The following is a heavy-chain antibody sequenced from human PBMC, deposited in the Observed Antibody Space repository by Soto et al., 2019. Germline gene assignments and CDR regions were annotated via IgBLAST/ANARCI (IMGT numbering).Heavy chain of an antibody. CDR3: ARTRVVPAAIGYYGMDV. J-gene: IGHJ6*02. D-gene: IGHD2-2*01. Sequence: ASVKVSCKASGYTFTSYYMHCARQAPGQGLEWMGIINPSGGSTSYAQKFQGRVTMTRDTSTSTVYMELSSLRSEDTAVYYCARTRVVPAAIGYYGMDVWGQGTTVTVSS. CDR2: INPSGGST. CDR1: GYTFTSYY. V-gene: IGHV1-46*01.